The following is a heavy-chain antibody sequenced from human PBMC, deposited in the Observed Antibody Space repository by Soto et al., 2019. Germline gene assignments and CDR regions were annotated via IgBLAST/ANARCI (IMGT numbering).Heavy chain of an antibody. CDR2: IYYSGYT. D-gene: IGHD3-10*01. J-gene: IGHJ4*01. V-gene: IGHV4-39*01. CDR3: ASRKSSPYFDY. Sequence: PSETLSLTCTVSGGSISSSSYYWGWIRQPPGKGLEWIGSIYYSGYTYYNPSLKSRVTISVDTSKNQFSLKLSSVTAADTAVYYCASRKSSPYFDYWGRGTLVTVSS. CDR1: GGSISSSSYY.